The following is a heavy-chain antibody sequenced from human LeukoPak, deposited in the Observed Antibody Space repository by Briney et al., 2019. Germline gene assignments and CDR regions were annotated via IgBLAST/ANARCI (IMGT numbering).Heavy chain of an antibody. CDR2: IYTSGST. V-gene: IGHV4-4*09. Sequence: SETLSLTCTVSGGSISSYYWSWIRQPPGKGLEWIGYIYTSGSTNYNPSLKSRVAISVDTSKNQFSPKLSSVTAADTAVYYCARTYYDFWSGSLYYMDVWGKGTTVTVSS. CDR1: GGSISSYY. D-gene: IGHD3-3*01. J-gene: IGHJ6*03. CDR3: ARTYYDFWSGSLYYMDV.